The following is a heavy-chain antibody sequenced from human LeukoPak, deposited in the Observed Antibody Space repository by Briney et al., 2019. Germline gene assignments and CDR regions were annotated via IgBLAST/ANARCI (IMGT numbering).Heavy chain of an antibody. D-gene: IGHD3-10*01. CDR1: GGSFSGYY. V-gene: IGHV4-34*01. CDR2: INHSGST. Sequence: SETLSLTCAVYGGSFSGYYWSWIRQPPGKGLEWIGEINHSGSTNYNPSLKSRVTISVDTSKNQFSLKLSSVTAVDTAVYYCARDPVRGVSSYYFDYWGQGTLVTVSS. CDR3: ARDPVRGVSSYYFDY. J-gene: IGHJ4*02.